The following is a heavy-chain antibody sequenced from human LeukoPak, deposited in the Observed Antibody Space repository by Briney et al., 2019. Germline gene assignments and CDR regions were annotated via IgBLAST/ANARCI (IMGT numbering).Heavy chain of an antibody. J-gene: IGHJ4*02. V-gene: IGHV4-59*01. Sequence: PSETLSLTCTVSGGSISSYYWNWIRQPPGKGLEWIGYIYYSGSTNYNPSLKSRVTISVDTSKNQFSLKLSSVTAADTAVYYCARDGGYDSSDLNFDYWGQGTLVTVSS. D-gene: IGHD3-22*01. CDR1: GGSISSYY. CDR3: ARDGGYDSSDLNFDY. CDR2: IYYSGST.